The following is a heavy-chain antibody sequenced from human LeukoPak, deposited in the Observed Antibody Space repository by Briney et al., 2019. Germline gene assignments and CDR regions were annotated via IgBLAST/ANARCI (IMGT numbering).Heavy chain of an antibody. Sequence: GGSLRLSCAASGFTFSSYAMSWARQAPGKGLEWVSAISGSGGSTYYADSVKGRFTISRDNSKNTLYLQMNSLRAEDTAVYYCAKAPDIVVVPARFDYWGQGTLVTVSS. CDR1: GFTFSSYA. D-gene: IGHD2-2*01. CDR2: ISGSGGST. J-gene: IGHJ4*02. V-gene: IGHV3-23*01. CDR3: AKAPDIVVVPARFDY.